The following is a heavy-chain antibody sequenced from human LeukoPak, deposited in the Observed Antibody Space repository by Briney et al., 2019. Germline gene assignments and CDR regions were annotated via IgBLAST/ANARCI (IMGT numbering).Heavy chain of an antibody. D-gene: IGHD3-3*01. CDR3: ARPSITIFGVVISDAFDI. J-gene: IGHJ3*02. CDR2: IIPIFGTA. V-gene: IGHV1-69*05. CDR1: GGTFSSYA. Sequence: ASVTVSCTASGGTFSSYAISWVRQAPRQGLEWMGGIIPIFGTANYAQKFQGRVTITTDESTSTAYMELSSLRSEDTAVYYCARPSITIFGVVISDAFDIWGQGTMVTVSS.